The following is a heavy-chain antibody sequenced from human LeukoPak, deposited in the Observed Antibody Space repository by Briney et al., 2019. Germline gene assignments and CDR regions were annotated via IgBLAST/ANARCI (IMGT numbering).Heavy chain of an antibody. J-gene: IGHJ4*02. V-gene: IGHV3-23*01. CDR3: ARNAVPSWLQINAYFDY. CDR2: ISGSGGST. Sequence: GGSLRLSCAASGFTFSSYAMSWVRQAPGKGLEWVSAISGSGGSTYYADSVKGRFTISRDNSKNTLYLQMNSLRAEDTAVYYCARNAVPSWLQINAYFDYWGQGTLVTVSS. CDR1: GFTFSSYA. D-gene: IGHD5-24*01.